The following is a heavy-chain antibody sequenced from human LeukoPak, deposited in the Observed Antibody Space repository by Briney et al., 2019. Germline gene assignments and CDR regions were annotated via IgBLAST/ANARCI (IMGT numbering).Heavy chain of an antibody. D-gene: IGHD6-13*01. V-gene: IGHV1-2*02. CDR3: ARAVQQQLVLY. CDR2: INPNSGGT. CDR1: GYIFTRYG. Sequence: ASVKVSCKASGYIFTRYGISWVRQAPGQGLEWMGWINPNSGGTNYAQKFQGRVTMTRDTSISTAYMELSRLRSDDTAVYYCARAVQQQLVLYWGQGTLVTVSA. J-gene: IGHJ4*02.